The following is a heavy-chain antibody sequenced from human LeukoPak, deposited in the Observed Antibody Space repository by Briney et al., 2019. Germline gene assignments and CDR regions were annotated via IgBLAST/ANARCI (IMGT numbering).Heavy chain of an antibody. Sequence: SQTLSLTSTVSGGSISSGGYYWSWIRQHPGKGLEWIGYIYYSGSTYYNPSLKSRVTISVDTSKNQFSLKLSSVTAADTAVYYCARDPFAPGVVTAIRGGDAFDIWGQGTMVTVSS. V-gene: IGHV4-31*03. J-gene: IGHJ3*02. D-gene: IGHD2-21*02. CDR2: IYYSGST. CDR1: GGSISSGGYY. CDR3: ARDPFAPGVVTAIRGGDAFDI.